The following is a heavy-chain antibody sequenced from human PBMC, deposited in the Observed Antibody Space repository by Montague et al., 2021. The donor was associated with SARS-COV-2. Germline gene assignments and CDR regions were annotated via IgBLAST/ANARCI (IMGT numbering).Heavy chain of an antibody. D-gene: IGHD7-27*01. CDR2: IYYSGTT. V-gene: IGHV4-39*01. Sequence: SETLSLTRTVSGGSISSYSFYWGWIRQPPGKGLEWIGTIYYSGTTYYNPSLKSRVAISVDTSKNQFSLNLSSVTAADTAVYYCARPRGVGTYDIWGQGTMVTVSS. CDR1: GGSISSYSFY. CDR3: ARPRGVGTYDI. J-gene: IGHJ3*02.